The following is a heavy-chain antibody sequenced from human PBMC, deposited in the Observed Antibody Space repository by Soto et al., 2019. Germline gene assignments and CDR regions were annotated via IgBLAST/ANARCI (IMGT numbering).Heavy chain of an antibody. D-gene: IGHD2-2*01. CDR2: IYPGDSDT. CDR1: GYSFTSYW. Sequence: PGESLKISCKGSGYSFTSYWIGWVRQMPGKGLEWMGIIYPGDSDTRYSPSFQGQVTISADKSISTAYLQWSSLKASDTAMYYCARSLYCSSTSCYSYYYMDVWGKGTTVTVSS. V-gene: IGHV5-51*01. J-gene: IGHJ6*03. CDR3: ARSLYCSSTSCYSYYYMDV.